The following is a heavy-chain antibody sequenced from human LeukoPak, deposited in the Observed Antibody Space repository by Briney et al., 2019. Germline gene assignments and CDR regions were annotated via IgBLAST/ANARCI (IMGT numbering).Heavy chain of an antibody. V-gene: IGHV3-30*02. D-gene: IGHD2-2*01. J-gene: IGHJ4*02. CDR2: IRYDGSNE. CDR1: GFTFSSYA. CDR3: ATDFGTKAAARFFFDY. Sequence: GGSLRLSYAASGFTFSSYAMHWVRQAPGKGLEWVAFIRYDGSNEYYADSVKGRFTISKDNSKTTLYLQMNSLRAEDTAVYYCATDFGTKAAARFFFDYWGQGTLVTVSS.